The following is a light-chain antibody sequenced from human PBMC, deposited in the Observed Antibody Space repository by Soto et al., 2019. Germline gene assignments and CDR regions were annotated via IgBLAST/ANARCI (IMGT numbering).Light chain of an antibody. CDR3: QQYNGT. Sequence: DIQMTQSPSTLSASVRDRVTITCRASQSISNWLAWYQQKPGKAPKLLIYKASSLESGVPSRFSGSGSGTEFTLTISSLQPDDFATYYCQQYNGTFGQGTKVEI. CDR2: KAS. J-gene: IGKJ1*01. V-gene: IGKV1-5*03. CDR1: QSISNW.